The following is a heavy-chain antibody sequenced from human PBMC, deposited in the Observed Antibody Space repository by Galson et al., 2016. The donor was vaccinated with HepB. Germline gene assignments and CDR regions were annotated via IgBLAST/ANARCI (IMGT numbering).Heavy chain of an antibody. CDR2: TYYSGST. CDR1: GGSVSSYY. J-gene: IGHJ6*02. V-gene: IGHV4-59*02. Sequence: SETLSLTCAVSGGSVSSYYWSWIRRPPGKGLEWIGYTYYSGSTNYSPSLKSRVTISVDTSKNQCSLRLSSVTAAGTAVYYCAGGRGCAPLGRVHYYGTDVWGQATTVTVSS. CDR3: AGGRGCAPLGRVHYYGTDV. D-gene: IGHD3/OR15-3a*01.